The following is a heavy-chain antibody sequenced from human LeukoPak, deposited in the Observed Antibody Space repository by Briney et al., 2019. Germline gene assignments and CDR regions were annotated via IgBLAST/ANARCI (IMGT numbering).Heavy chain of an antibody. CDR2: ISSSSSYI. CDR3: ARGMVGATEGY. D-gene: IGHD1-26*01. CDR1: GFTFSSYS. Sequence: PGGSLRLSCAASGFTFSSYSMNWVRQAPGKGLEWVSSISSSSSYIYYADPVKGRFTISRDNAKNSLYLQMNSLRAEDTAVYYCARGMVGATEGYWGQGTLVTVSS. V-gene: IGHV3-21*01. J-gene: IGHJ4*02.